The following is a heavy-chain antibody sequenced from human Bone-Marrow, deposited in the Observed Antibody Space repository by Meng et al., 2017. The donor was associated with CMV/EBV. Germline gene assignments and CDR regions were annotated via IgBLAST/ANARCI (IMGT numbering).Heavy chain of an antibody. V-gene: IGHV3-74*01. CDR1: GFNFSSYW. D-gene: IGHD3-10*01. J-gene: IGHJ3*02. CDR2: IYSDGIST. Sequence: GALKISCAASGFNFSSYWMHWVRQVPGKGLVWLSRIYSDGISTRYADSVKGRFTISRDNTNITLYLQMNGLRAEDTAVYYCAREPGRGAFDIWGQGTIVTVSS. CDR3: AREPGRGAFDI.